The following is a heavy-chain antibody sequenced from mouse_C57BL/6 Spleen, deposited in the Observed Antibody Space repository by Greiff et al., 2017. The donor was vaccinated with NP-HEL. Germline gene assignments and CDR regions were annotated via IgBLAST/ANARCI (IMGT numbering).Heavy chain of an antibody. D-gene: IGHD3-3*01. CDR1: GFTFSDYY. CDR2: INNDGSST. Sequence: EVKLMESEGGLVQPGSSMKLSCTASGFTFSDYYMAWVRQVPEKGLEWVATINNDGSSTYYLDSLKSRFIISRDNAKNILYLQMSSLKSEDTATYYCAREGDNWYFDVWGTGTTVTVSS. J-gene: IGHJ1*03. V-gene: IGHV5-16*01. CDR3: AREGDNWYFDV.